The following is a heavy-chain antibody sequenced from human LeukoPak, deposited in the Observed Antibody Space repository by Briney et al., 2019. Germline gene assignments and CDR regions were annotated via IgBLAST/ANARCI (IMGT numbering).Heavy chain of an antibody. CDR2: IYYSGTT. CDR1: GGSISSSSYS. V-gene: IGHV4-39*01. Sequence: SETPSLTCTVSGGSISSSSYSWGWIRQPPGKGLEWIGSIYYSGTTYYNPSLKSRVTISVDTSKIQFSLKLSSVAATDTAVYFCARLRFDFWSGYTHPYFDYWGQGTLVTVSS. J-gene: IGHJ4*02. D-gene: IGHD3-3*01. CDR3: ARLRFDFWSGYTHPYFDY.